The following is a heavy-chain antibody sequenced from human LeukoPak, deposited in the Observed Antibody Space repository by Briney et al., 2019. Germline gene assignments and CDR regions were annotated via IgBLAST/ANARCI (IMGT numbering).Heavy chain of an antibody. CDR2: IYYSGST. V-gene: IGHV4-59*01. CDR1: GGSINYYY. J-gene: IGHJ4*02. D-gene: IGHD3-22*01. Sequence: SETLSLTCTVSGGSINYYYWSWIRQPPGKGLEWSGYIYYSGSTNYNPSLKSRVTISVDTSKNQFSLKLSSVTAADTAVYYCARDRDYYDSSGYSYYFDYWGQGTLVTVSS. CDR3: ARDRDYYDSSGYSYYFDY.